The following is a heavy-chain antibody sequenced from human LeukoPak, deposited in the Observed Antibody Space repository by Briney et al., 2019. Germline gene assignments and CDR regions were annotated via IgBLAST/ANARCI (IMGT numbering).Heavy chain of an antibody. Sequence: GESLRLSCAASGFNFRSHAMSWVRQAPGKGLEWVSVISNGGAGTYYADSVKGRFTISRDNSKNTLYLQMNSLRAEDTAVYYCAKDLTNGPYYFDYWGQGTLVTVSS. CDR3: AKDLTNGPYYFDY. V-gene: IGHV3-23*01. D-gene: IGHD1-1*01. CDR2: ISNGGAGT. CDR1: GFNFRSHA. J-gene: IGHJ4*02.